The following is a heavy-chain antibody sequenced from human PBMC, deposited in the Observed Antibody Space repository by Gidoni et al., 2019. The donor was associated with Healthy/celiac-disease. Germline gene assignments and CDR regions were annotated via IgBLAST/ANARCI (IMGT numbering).Heavy chain of an antibody. CDR2: IYSGGST. D-gene: IGHD3-10*01. V-gene: IGHV3-66*02. CDR3: ARDFGDYYGMDV. Sequence: EVQLVESGGGLVQPGGSLRLSGGASGVTVSSNYMSWVRQATGKGLEWVSVIYSGGSTYYADSVKGRFTISRDNSKNTLYLQMNSLRAEDTAVYYCARDFGDYYGMDVWGQGTTVTVSS. J-gene: IGHJ6*02. CDR1: GVTVSSNY.